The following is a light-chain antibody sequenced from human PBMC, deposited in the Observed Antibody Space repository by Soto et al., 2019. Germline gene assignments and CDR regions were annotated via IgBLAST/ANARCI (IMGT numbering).Light chain of an antibody. V-gene: IGKV3-15*01. CDR3: QQYNNWPRGGSIT. CDR2: GAS. CDR1: QSVSSN. J-gene: IGKJ5*01. Sequence: EIVMTQSPATLSVSPGERATLSCRASQSVSSNLAWYQQKPGQAPRLLIYGASTRATGIPARFSGSGSGTEFTLTIRSLQSEDFAVYYCQQYNNWPRGGSITFGQGTRLEIK.